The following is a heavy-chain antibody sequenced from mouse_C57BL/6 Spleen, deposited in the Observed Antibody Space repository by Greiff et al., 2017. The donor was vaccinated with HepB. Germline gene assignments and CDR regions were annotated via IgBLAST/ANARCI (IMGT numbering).Heavy chain of an antibody. D-gene: IGHD2-4*01. CDR1: GYTFTSYW. J-gene: IGHJ3*01. Sequence: QVQLQQPGAELVRPGSSVKLSCKASGYTFTSYWMDWVKQRPGQGLEWIGNIYPSDSETHYNQKFKDKATLTVDKSSSTAYMQLSSLTSEDSAVYYCARGDYDYDGTFAYWGQGTLVTVSA. V-gene: IGHV1-61*01. CDR3: ARGDYDYDGTFAY. CDR2: IYPSDSET.